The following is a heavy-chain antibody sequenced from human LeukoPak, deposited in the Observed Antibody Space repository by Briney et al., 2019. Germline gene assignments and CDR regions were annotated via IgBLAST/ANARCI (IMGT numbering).Heavy chain of an antibody. CDR2: IYYSGST. V-gene: IGHV4-39*07. J-gene: IGHJ4*02. CDR1: GGSISSSSCY. Sequence: SETLSRTCTVSGGSISSSSCYWGWIRQPPGKGLEWIGSIYYSGSTYYNPSLKSRVTISVDTSKNQFSLKLSSVTAADTAVYYCARVGYDYYFDYWGQGTLVTVSS. CDR3: ARVGYDYYFDY. D-gene: IGHD5-12*01.